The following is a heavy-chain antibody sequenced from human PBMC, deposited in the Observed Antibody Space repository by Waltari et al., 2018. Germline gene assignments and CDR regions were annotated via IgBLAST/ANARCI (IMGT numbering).Heavy chain of an antibody. Sequence: EVPLVESGGGLVQPGRSLRLACATSGFPVSAFLRPWFRQAPGKGLEWVANINGDGSETYYADSVKGRFTISRDNAKNSVYLQMNSLRVEDTAVYYCATDRGPNTFDHWGQGTLVTVSS. CDR2: INGDGSET. CDR1: GFPVSAFL. V-gene: IGHV3-7*01. J-gene: IGHJ4*02. CDR3: ATDRGPNTFDH.